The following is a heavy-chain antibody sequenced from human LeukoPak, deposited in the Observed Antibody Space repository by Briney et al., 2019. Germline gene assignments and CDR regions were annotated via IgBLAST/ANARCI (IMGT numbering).Heavy chain of an antibody. Sequence: SETLSLTCAVYGGSFSGYHWSWIRQPPGKGLEWIGEINHSGSTNYNPSLKSRVTISVDTSKNQFSLKLSSVTAADTAVYYCARGSAGASATIYFDYWGQGTLVTVSS. D-gene: IGHD1-26*01. CDR3: ARGSAGASATIYFDY. CDR1: GGSFSGYH. CDR2: INHSGST. V-gene: IGHV4-34*01. J-gene: IGHJ4*02.